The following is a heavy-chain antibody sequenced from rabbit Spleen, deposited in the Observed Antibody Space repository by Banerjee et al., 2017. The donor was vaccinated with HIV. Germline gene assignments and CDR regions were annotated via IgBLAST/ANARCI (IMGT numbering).Heavy chain of an antibody. D-gene: IGHD8-1*01. CDR3: ARRGLVVVIGYFNL. J-gene: IGHJ4*01. Sequence: QLKESGGGLVQPGGSLKLSCKASGFDFSSYYMSWVRQAPGKGLEWIGYIDPVFGSTYYASWVNGRFTISSHNAQNTLYLQLNSLTAADTATYFCARRGLVVVIGYFNLWGQGTLVTVS. V-gene: IGHV1S7*01. CDR1: GFDFSSYY. CDR2: IDPVFGST.